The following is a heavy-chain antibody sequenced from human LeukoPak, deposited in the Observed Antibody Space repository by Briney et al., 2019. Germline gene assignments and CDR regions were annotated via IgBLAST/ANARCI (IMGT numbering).Heavy chain of an antibody. D-gene: IGHD5-12*01. CDR2: ISWNSGSI. V-gene: IGHV3-9*01. CDR3: AKRSGQDETDY. J-gene: IGHJ4*02. CDR1: GFTFDDYA. Sequence: GGSLRLSCVASGFTFDDYAMHWVRQAPGEGLEWVSGISWNSGSIGYADSVKGRFTISRDNAKNSLYLQMNSLRAEDTALYYCAKRSGQDETDYWGQGTLVTVSS.